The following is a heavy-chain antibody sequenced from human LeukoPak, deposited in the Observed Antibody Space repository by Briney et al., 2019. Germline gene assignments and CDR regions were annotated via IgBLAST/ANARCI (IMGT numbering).Heavy chain of an antibody. J-gene: IGHJ6*02. V-gene: IGHV3-7*01. D-gene: IGHD6-13*01. CDR2: IKQDGSEE. CDR3: ARETATGYSSSWYSPIYYYYGMDV. Sequence: GGSLRLSCAASGFTFSSYWMSWVRQAPGKGLEWVANIKQDGSEEYYVDSVKGRFTISRDNAKNSLYLQMNSLRAEDTAVYYCARETATGYSSSWYSPIYYYYGMDVWGQGTTVTVSS. CDR1: GFTFSSYW.